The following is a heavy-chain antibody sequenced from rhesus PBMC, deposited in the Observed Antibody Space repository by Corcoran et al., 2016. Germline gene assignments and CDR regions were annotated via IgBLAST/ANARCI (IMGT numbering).Heavy chain of an antibody. D-gene: IGHD1-26*01. V-gene: IGHV4-173*01. CDR3: AREYWITGTTAYGLDS. J-gene: IGHJ6*01. CDR2: ISGSGGST. Sequence: QLQLQESGPGLVKPSETLSLTCAVPGGSISSNYWSWIRQPPGKGLEWIGRISGSGGSTDYNPSLKSRVTISTDTSKNQFSLKLSSVTAADTAVYYCAREYWITGTTAYGLDSWGQGVVVTVSS. CDR1: GGSISSNY.